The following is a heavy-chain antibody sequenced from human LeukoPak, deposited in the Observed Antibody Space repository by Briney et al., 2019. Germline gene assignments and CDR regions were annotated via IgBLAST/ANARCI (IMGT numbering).Heavy chain of an antibody. CDR3: ARLPLLMVRGRAMDV. CDR2: INHSGST. J-gene: IGHJ6*03. CDR1: GGSISSSSYY. V-gene: IGHV4-39*07. Sequence: PSETLSLTCTVSGGSISSSSYYWSWIRQPPGKGLEWIGEINHSGSTNYNPSLKSRVTISVDTSKNQFSLKLSSVTAADTAVYYCARLPLLMVRGRAMDVWGKGTTVTISS. D-gene: IGHD3-10*01.